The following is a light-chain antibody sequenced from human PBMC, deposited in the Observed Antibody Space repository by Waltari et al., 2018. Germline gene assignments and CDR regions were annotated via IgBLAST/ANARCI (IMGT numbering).Light chain of an antibody. V-gene: IGKV4-1*01. CDR3: QQYYSTPQA. Sequence: DIVMTQSRDSLAVSLSERDTVNCKSSQSVLYSSNNKNYLAWYQQKPGQPPKLLIYWASTRESGVPDRFSGSGSGTDFTLTISSLQAEDVAVYYCQQYYSTPQAFGQGTKLEI. CDR2: WAS. CDR1: QSVLYSSNNKNY. J-gene: IGKJ2*01.